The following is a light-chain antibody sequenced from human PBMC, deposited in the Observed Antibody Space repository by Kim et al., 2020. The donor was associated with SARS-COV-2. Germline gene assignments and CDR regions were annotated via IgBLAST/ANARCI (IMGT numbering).Light chain of an antibody. CDR2: GNN. J-gene: IGLJ3*02. CDR1: SSNSGSYF. CDR3: AAWDDSLTAWV. V-gene: IGLV1-44*01. Sequence: ELTQPPSASGTPGQRATISCSGSSSNSGSYFVSWYQKLPGTAPKVLIYGNNQRPSGVPDRFSGSKSGTSASLAISGLQSEDEADYYCAAWDDSLTAWVFGGGTQLTVL.